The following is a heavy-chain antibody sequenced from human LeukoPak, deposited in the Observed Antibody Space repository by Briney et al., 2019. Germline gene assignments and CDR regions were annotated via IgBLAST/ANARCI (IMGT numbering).Heavy chain of an antibody. CDR3: ARRPYYYDSSGYYSFDY. D-gene: IGHD3-22*01. CDR2: INHSGST. J-gene: IGHJ4*02. Sequence: SETLSLTCAAYGGSFSGYYWSWIRQPPGKGLEWIGEINHSGSTNYNPSLKSRVTISVDTSKNQFSLKLSSVTAADTAVYYCARRPYYYDSSGYYSFDYWGQGTLVTVSS. CDR1: GGSFSGYY. V-gene: IGHV4-34*01.